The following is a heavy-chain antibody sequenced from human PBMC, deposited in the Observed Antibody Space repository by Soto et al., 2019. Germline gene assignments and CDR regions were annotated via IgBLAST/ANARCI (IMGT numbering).Heavy chain of an antibody. CDR1: GFTFSDYY. V-gene: IGHV3-11*06. CDR3: ARGDDSSGYSD. J-gene: IGHJ4*02. Sequence: QVQLVESGGGLVKPGGSLRLSCAASGFTFSDYYMSWIRQAPGKGLEWVSYISGTSTYTNYADSVKGRFTISRDNAKNSLYLQMNSLTAEDTAVYYCARGDDSSGYSDWGQGTLVIFSS. D-gene: IGHD3-22*01. CDR2: ISGTSTYT.